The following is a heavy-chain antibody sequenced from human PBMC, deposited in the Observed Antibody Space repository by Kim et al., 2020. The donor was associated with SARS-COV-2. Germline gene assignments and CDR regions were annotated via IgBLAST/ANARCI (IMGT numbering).Heavy chain of an antibody. CDR1: GGSISSSSYY. J-gene: IGHJ1*01. D-gene: IGHD3-22*01. CDR2: IYYSGST. Sequence: SETLSLTCTVSGGSISSSSYYWGWIRQPPGKGLEWIGSIYYSGSTYYNPSLKSRVTISVDTSKNQFSLKLSSVTAADTAVYYCARVYDSSGYYLSRHFQHWGQGTLVTVSS. V-gene: IGHV4-39*07. CDR3: ARVYDSSGYYLSRHFQH.